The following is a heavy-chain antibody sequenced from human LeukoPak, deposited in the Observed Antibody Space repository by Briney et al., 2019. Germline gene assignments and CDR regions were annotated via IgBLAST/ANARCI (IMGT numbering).Heavy chain of an antibody. CDR3: ARLRGYCSGGSCYHYFDY. V-gene: IGHV3-21*01. J-gene: IGHJ4*02. CDR2: ISSSSSYI. Sequence: GGSLRLSCAASGFTFSSYSMNWVRQAPGKGLEWVSSISSSSSYIYYADSVKGRFTISRDNAKNSLYLQMNSLRAEDTAVYYCARLRGYCSGGSCYHYFDYWGQGTLVTVSS. D-gene: IGHD2-15*01. CDR1: GFTFSSYS.